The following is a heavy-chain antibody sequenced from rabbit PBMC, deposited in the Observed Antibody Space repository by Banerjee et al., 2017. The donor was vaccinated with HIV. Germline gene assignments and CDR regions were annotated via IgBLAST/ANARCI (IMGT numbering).Heavy chain of an antibody. CDR1: GFTLSSYW. CDR3: ARDLAAVIGWNFDL. Sequence: QEQLEESGGDLVKPGGTLTLTCTASGFTLSSYWICWVRQAPGKGLEWIACINTSSGNTVYATWAKGRFTISRTSSTTVTLQMTSLTAADTATYFCARDLAAVIGWNFDLWGQGTLVTVS. V-gene: IGHV1S45*01. D-gene: IGHD1-1*01. CDR2: INTSSGNT. J-gene: IGHJ4*01.